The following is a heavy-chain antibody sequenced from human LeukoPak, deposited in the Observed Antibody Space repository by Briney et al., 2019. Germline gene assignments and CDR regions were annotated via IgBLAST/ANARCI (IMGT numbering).Heavy chain of an antibody. D-gene: IGHD5-18*01. CDR2: IYYSGST. CDR3: ARHQGYSFGSLNYYYYMDV. Sequence: SETLSLTCTVSGGSISSSSYYWGWIRQPPGKGLEWIGSIYYSGSTYYNPSLKSRVTISVDTSKNQFSLKLSSVVAADTAVYYCARHQGYSFGSLNYYYYMDVWDKGTTVTISS. J-gene: IGHJ6*03. V-gene: IGHV4-39*01. CDR1: GGSISSSSYY.